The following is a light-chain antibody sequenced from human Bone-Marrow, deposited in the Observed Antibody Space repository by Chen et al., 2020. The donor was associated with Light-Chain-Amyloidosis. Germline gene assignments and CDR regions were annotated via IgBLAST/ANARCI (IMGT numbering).Light chain of an antibody. V-gene: IGKV3-20*01. CDR1: QTISSNY. CDR2: GSS. J-gene: IGKJ4*01. CDR3: QQYGTSPLT. Sequence: EIVLTQSPGTLSLSPGEGANLSCRASQTISSNYLTWYQQKFGQAPRLLIYGSSSMATGIPDRFTGSGSGTDFTLTINRLEPEDFAMYYCQQYGTSPLTFGGGIKVEIK.